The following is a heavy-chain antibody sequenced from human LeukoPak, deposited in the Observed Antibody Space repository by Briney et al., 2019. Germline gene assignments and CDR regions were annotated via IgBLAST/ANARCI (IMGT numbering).Heavy chain of an antibody. CDR3: ARDQYGSGDGYYMDV. CDR1: GFTFSSYS. Sequence: GGSLRLSCAASGFTFSSYSMNWVRQAPGKGLEWVSLISGTGGSTYYADSVKGRFTISRDNAKNSLYLQMNSLRAEDTAVYYCARDQYGSGDGYYMDVWGKGTTVTISS. V-gene: IGHV3-21*01. CDR2: ISGTGGST. D-gene: IGHD3-10*01. J-gene: IGHJ6*03.